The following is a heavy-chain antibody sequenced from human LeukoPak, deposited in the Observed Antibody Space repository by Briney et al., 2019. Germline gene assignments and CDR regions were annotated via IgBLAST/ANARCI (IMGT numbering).Heavy chain of an antibody. D-gene: IGHD6-13*01. CDR3: ARGVAAAARGSYLDY. Sequence: ASVKVSCKASGYTFTGYYMHWVRQAPGQGLEWMGWINPNSGGTNYAQKFQGRVTMTRDTSISTAYMELSRLRSDDTAVYYCARGVAAAARGSYLDYWGQGTLVTVSS. V-gene: IGHV1-2*02. J-gene: IGHJ4*02. CDR1: GYTFTGYY. CDR2: INPNSGGT.